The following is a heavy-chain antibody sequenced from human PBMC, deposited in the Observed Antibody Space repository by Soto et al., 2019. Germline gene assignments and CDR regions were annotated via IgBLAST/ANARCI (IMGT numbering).Heavy chain of an antibody. CDR2: IKQDGSTK. J-gene: IGHJ4*02. CDR3: VGDTGWISDN. D-gene: IGHD6-19*01. Sequence: GGSLRLSCAASGFTFNSFWMTWVRQAPGKGLEWVANIKQDGSTKNYVDSVKGRFTISRDNAKNSAFLQMNGLRAEDTAVDYCVGDTGWISDNWGQGTLVTVSS. V-gene: IGHV3-7*03. CDR1: GFTFNSFW.